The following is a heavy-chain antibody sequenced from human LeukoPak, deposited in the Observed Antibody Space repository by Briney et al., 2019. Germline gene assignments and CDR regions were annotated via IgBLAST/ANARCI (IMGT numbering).Heavy chain of an antibody. CDR3: ARVSRNPFYYYYYYMDV. D-gene: IGHD1-14*01. V-gene: IGHV4-34*01. CDR1: GGSFSGYY. J-gene: IGHJ6*03. CDR2: INHSGST. Sequence: SETLSLTCAVHGGSFSGYYWSWIRQPPGKGLEWIGEINHSGSTNYNPSLKSRVTISVDTSKNQFSLKLSSVTAADTAVYYCARVSRNPFYYYYYYMDVWGKGTTVTVSS.